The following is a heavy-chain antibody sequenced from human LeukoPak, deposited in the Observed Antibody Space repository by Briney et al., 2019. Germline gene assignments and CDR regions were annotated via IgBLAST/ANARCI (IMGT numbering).Heavy chain of an antibody. CDR3: AKSNLHDYGDSWYYFDY. Sequence: PGRSLRLSCAASGFTFDDYAMHWVRQAPGKGLEWVSGISWNSGSIGYADSVKGRFTISRDNAKNSLYLQMNSLRAEDTALYYCAKSNLHDYGDSWYYFDYWGPGTLVTVSS. D-gene: IGHD4-17*01. V-gene: IGHV3-9*01. CDR2: ISWNSGSI. CDR1: GFTFDDYA. J-gene: IGHJ4*02.